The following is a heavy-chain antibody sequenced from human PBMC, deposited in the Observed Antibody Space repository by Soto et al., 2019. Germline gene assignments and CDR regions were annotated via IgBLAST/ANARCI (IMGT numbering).Heavy chain of an antibody. CDR1: GGTFSSYA. V-gene: IGHV1-69*04. Sequence: ASVKVSCKASGGTFSSYAIHWVRQAPGQGLEWLGKIIPPYDRTNYAQKFQGRVTVTADTYTTTAYMELSSLRSDDTAVYYCARDPSNDYGGDTFDYWGQGTLVTVSS. CDR3: ARDPSNDYGGDTFDY. CDR2: IIPPYDRT. D-gene: IGHD4-17*01. J-gene: IGHJ4*02.